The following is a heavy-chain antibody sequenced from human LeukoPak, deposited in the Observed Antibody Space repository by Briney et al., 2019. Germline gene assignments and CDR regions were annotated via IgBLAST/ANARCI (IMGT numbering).Heavy chain of an antibody. J-gene: IGHJ5*02. CDR1: GGSISSYY. CDR3: ARVRQSSGWYYWFDP. V-gene: IGHV4-4*07. Sequence: SETLSLTCTVSGGSISSYYWSWIRQPAGKGLEWIGRIYTSGSTNYNPSLKSRVTMSVDTSKNQFSQKLSSVTAADTAVYYCARVRQSSGWYYWFDPWGQGTLVTVSS. CDR2: IYTSGST. D-gene: IGHD6-19*01.